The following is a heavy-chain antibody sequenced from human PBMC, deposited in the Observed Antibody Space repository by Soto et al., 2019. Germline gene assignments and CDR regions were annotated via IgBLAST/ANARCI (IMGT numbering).Heavy chain of an antibody. CDR2: ISGGGTYT. Sequence: EVQLVESGGGLVKPGGSLRLSCAASGFTFSSYSMTWVRQAPGKGLEWVSSISGGGTYTWYADSVKGRFTMSRDNAKKSLYLQMNSLRAEDTAVYYCARDMEFCTNGLCFWFDYWGQGTLVTASS. V-gene: IGHV3-21*01. J-gene: IGHJ4*02. D-gene: IGHD2-8*01. CDR3: ARDMEFCTNGLCFWFDY. CDR1: GFTFSSYS.